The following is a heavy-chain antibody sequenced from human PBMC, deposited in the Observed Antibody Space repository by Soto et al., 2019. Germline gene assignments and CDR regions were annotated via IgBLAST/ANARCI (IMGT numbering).Heavy chain of an antibody. CDR2: SYYSGST. Sequence: QVHLQESGPGLVKPSETLSLTCTVSGASIRSYYWSWIRQPPGKGPEWIGFSYYSGSTNYNPSLNSRVTISVDTSKNQFSLKLTSVTAADTAVYYCARDQNGSPHFDYWGQGILVTVSS. J-gene: IGHJ4*02. D-gene: IGHD1-26*01. CDR1: GASIRSYY. V-gene: IGHV4-59*01. CDR3: ARDQNGSPHFDY.